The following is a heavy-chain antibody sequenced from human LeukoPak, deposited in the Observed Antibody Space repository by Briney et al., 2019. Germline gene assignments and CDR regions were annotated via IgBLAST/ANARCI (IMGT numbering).Heavy chain of an antibody. V-gene: IGHV4-4*07. CDR3: ARTRDSSGYYVFDL. D-gene: IGHD3-22*01. CDR2: IYTSGST. J-gene: IGHJ3*01. CDR1: GGSISSYY. Sequence: SETLSLTCTVSGGSISSYYWSWIRQPAGKGLEWIGRIYTSGSTNYNPSLKSRVTMSVDTSKNQFSLKLSSVTAADTAVYYCARTRDSSGYYVFDLWGQGTMVTVSS.